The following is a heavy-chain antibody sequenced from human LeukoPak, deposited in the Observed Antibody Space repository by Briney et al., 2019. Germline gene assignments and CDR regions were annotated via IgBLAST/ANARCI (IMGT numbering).Heavy chain of an antibody. CDR3: ARDVPYSSSWYRGTLGY. CDR2: ISISSTYI. V-gene: IGHV3-21*01. D-gene: IGHD6-13*01. Sequence: GGSLRLSCAASGFTFSNYNMNWVRQAPGKGLEWVSSISISSTYIYYADSVKGRFTISRDNAKNSLYLQMNSLRAEDTAVYYCARDVPYSSSWYRGTLGYWGQGTLVTVSS. J-gene: IGHJ4*02. CDR1: GFTFSNYN.